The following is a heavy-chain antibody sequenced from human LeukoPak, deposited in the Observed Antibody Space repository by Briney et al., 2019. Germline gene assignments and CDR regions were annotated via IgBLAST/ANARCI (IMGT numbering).Heavy chain of an antibody. D-gene: IGHD3-3*01. CDR3: ARASGGITIFGVVIGYFDY. V-gene: IGHV3-7*01. CDR2: IKQDGSEK. Sequence: GGSLRLSCAASGFTFSSYWMSWVRQAPGKGLEWVANIKQDGSEKYYVDSVKGRFTISRDNAKNSLYLQMNSLRAEDTAVYYCARASGGITIFGVVIGYFDYWGQGTLVTVSS. J-gene: IGHJ4*02. CDR1: GFTFSSYW.